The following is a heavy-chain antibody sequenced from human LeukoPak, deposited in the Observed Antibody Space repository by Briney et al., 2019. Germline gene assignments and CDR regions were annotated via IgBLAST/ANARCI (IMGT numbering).Heavy chain of an antibody. CDR2: ISYDGSNK. CDR1: GFTFNSYG. V-gene: IGHV3-30*18. Sequence: GRSLRLSCAASGFTFNSYGMHWVRQAPGKGLEWVAVISYDGSNKHYADSVKGRFTISRDNSKNTLYLQMNSLRAEDTAVYYCAKERYYDSSGYYSYWGQGTLVTVSS. CDR3: AKERYYDSSGYYSY. D-gene: IGHD3-22*01. J-gene: IGHJ4*02.